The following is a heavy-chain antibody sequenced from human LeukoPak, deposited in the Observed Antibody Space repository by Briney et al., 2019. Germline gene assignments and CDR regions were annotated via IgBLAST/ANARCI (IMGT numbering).Heavy chain of an antibody. CDR2: IKSKTDGGTT. J-gene: IGHJ4*02. D-gene: IGHD6-13*01. CDR3: TTEETDSSSWTTFDY. Sequence: PGGSLRLSCAASGFTFSNAWMSWVRQAPGKGLGWVGRIKSKTDGGTTDYAAPVKGRFTISRDDSKNTLYLQMNSLKTEDTAVYYCTTEETDSSSWTTFDYWGQGTLVTVSS. V-gene: IGHV3-15*01. CDR1: GFTFSNAW.